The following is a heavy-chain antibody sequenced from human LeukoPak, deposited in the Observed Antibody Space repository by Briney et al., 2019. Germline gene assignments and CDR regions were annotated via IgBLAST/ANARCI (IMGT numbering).Heavy chain of an antibody. J-gene: IGHJ5*02. CDR1: GGSISSYY. CDR2: IYYSGST. V-gene: IGHV4-59*01. D-gene: IGHD3-22*01. Sequence: PSETLSLTCTVSGGSISSYYWSWIRQPPGKGLEGIGYIYYSGSTNYNPSLKSRVTISVDTSKNQFSLKLSSVTAADTAVYYCARGDYYDSSGYYSRWFDPWGQGTPVTVSS. CDR3: ARGDYYDSSGYYSRWFDP.